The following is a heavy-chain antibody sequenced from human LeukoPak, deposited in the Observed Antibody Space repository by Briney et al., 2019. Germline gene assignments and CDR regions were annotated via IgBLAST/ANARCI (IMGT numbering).Heavy chain of an antibody. CDR3: ARALYDFWSGSRKLDAFDI. J-gene: IGHJ3*02. CDR2: INSSSSYI. V-gene: IGHV3-21*01. CDR1: GGSISSSSYY. D-gene: IGHD3-3*01. Sequence: ETLSLTCTVSGGSISSSSYYWGWVRQAPGKGLEWVSSINSSSSYIYYADSVKGRFTISRDNAKNPLYLQMNSLRAEDTAVYYCARALYDFWSGSRKLDAFDIWGQGTMVTVSS.